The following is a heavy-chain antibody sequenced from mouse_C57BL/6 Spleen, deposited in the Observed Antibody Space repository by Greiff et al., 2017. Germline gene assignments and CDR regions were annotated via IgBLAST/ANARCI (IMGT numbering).Heavy chain of an antibody. J-gene: IGHJ1*03. CDR2: IHPNSGST. CDR1: GYTFTSYW. CDR3: ARHYWYFDV. Sequence: QVQLKQSGAELVKPGASVKLSCKASGYTFTSYWMHWVKQRPGQGLEWIGMIHPNSGSTNYNEKFKSKATLTVDKSSSTAYMQLSSLTSEDSAVYYCARHYWYFDVWGTGTTVTVSS. V-gene: IGHV1-64*01.